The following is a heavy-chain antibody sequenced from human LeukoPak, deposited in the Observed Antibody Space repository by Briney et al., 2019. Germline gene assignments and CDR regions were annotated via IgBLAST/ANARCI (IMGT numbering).Heavy chain of an antibody. D-gene: IGHD1-26*01. CDR1: GFTFSSYS. CDR2: ISSSSSYI. V-gene: IGHV3-21*01. Sequence: GGSLRLSCAASGFTFSSYSMNWVRQAPGKGLEWVSSISSSSSYIYYADSVKGRFTISRDNAKNSLYLQMNSLRAEDTAVYYCASLGIVGATGGFDIWGQGTMVTVSS. J-gene: IGHJ3*02. CDR3: ASLGIVGATGGFDI.